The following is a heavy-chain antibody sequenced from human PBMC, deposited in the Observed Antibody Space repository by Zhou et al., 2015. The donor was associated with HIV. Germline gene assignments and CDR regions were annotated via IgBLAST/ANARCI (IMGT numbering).Heavy chain of an antibody. D-gene: IGHD3-16*02. J-gene: IGHJ4*02. CDR1: GGTFSSYA. CDR3: ARLGLRPGDYVWGSYRYGADDY. V-gene: IGHV1-69*01. CDR2: IIPIFGTA. Sequence: QVQLVQSGAEVKKPGSSVKVSCKASGGTFSSYAISWVRQAPGQGLEWMGGIIPIFGTANYAQKFQGRVTITADESTSTAYMELSSLRSEDTAVYYCARLGLRPGDYVWGSYRYGADDYWGQGTLVTVSS.